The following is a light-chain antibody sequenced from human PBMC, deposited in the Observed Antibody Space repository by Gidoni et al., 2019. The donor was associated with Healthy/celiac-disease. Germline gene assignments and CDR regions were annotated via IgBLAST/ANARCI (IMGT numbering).Light chain of an antibody. CDR2: AAS. Sequence: IQMTQSPSSLSASVGDRVTITCRASQGISNYFAWYQQKPWKVTMLLIYAASSLQSGVPSRFSGSGSGTDFTLTISSLQPEDVATYYCQKYNSAWVFXPXTKVDIK. J-gene: IGKJ3*01. CDR1: QGISNY. CDR3: QKYNSAWV. V-gene: IGKV1-27*01.